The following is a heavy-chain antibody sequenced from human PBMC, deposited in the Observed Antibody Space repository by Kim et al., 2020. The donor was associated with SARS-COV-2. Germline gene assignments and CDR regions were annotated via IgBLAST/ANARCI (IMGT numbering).Heavy chain of an antibody. CDR1: GFTFSSYS. J-gene: IGHJ6*02. CDR2: ISSSSSTI. CDR3: ARDFGEPTAYYYYYYGMDV. Sequence: GGSLRLSCAASGFTFSSYSMNWVRQAPGKGLEWVSYISSSSSTIYYADSVKGRFTISRDNAKNSLYLQMNSLRDEDTAVYYCARDFGEPTAYYYYYYGMDVWGQGTTVTVSS. D-gene: IGHD3-16*01. V-gene: IGHV3-48*02.